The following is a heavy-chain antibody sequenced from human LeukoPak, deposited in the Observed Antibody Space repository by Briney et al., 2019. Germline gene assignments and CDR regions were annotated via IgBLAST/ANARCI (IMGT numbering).Heavy chain of an antibody. CDR2: IYYSGNT. J-gene: IGHJ4*02. CDR3: ARVGTYGEYDY. D-gene: IGHD4-17*01. Sequence: SETLPLTCTVSGGSISSYYWSWIRQPPGKGLEWIGYIYYSGNTNYNPSLKSRVTISVDTSKNQFSLKLSSVTAADTAVYYCARVGTYGEYDYWGQGTLVPVSS. CDR1: GGSISSYY. V-gene: IGHV4-59*01.